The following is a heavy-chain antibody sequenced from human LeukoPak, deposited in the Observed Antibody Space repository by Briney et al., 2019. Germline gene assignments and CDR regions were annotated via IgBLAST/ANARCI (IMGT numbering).Heavy chain of an antibody. Sequence: SVKVSCKASGGTFSSYGISWVRQAPGQGLDWMGGIIPIFGTANYAQKFQGRVTITTDESTSTAYMELGSLRSEDTAVYYCARDRLGPLRYFDYWGQGTLVTVSS. CDR3: ARDRLGPLRYFDY. CDR2: IIPIFGTA. CDR1: GGTFSSYG. D-gene: IGHD3-9*01. J-gene: IGHJ4*02. V-gene: IGHV1-69*05.